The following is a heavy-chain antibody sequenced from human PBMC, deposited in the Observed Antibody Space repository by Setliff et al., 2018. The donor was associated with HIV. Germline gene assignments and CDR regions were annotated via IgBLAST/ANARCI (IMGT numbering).Heavy chain of an antibody. Sequence: PSETLSLTCNVSGFSINSNYYWSWIRQPPGKGLQWVGSVRQDGDIYFNPSLRSRVVMSVDPSKNQFSLRMTSVTAADSARYYCARIVATITCYDYWGQGTLVTVSS. CDR2: VRQDGDI. J-gene: IGHJ4*02. V-gene: IGHV4-38-2*02. CDR1: GFSINSNYY. D-gene: IGHD5-12*01. CDR3: ARIVATITCYDY.